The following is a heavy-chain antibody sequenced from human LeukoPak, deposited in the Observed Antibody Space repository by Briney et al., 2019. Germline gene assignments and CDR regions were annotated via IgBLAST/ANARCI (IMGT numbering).Heavy chain of an antibody. D-gene: IGHD2-2*01. Sequence: GGTLRLSCAASGFTFSSYAMSWVRQAPGKGLEWVSGIIGGGGSTYYADSVKGRFTISGDNSRNTLFLQMNSLRAEDTAVYYCAHGAMYQLDYWGQGTLVTVSS. CDR1: GFTFSSYA. CDR2: IIGGGGST. CDR3: AHGAMYQLDY. J-gene: IGHJ4*02. V-gene: IGHV3-23*01.